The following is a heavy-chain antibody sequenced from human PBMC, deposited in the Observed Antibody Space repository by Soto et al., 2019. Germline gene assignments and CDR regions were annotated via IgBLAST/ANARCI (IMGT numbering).Heavy chain of an antibody. V-gene: IGHV1-2*04. D-gene: IGHD3-22*01. J-gene: IGHJ6*02. CDR1: GYTFTGYY. CDR3: ARAGGLNYYDSSGYSHSAPTDYYYGMDV. CDR2: INPNSGGT. Sequence: ASVKVSCKASGYTFTGYYMHWVRQAPGQGLEWMGWINPNSGGTNYAQKFQGWVTMTRDTSISTAYMELSRLRSDDTAVYYCARAGGLNYYDSSGYSHSAPTDYYYGMDVWGQGTTVTVCS.